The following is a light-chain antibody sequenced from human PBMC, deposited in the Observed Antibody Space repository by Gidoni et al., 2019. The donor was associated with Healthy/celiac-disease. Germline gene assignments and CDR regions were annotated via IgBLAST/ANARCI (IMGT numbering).Light chain of an antibody. CDR3: QQDGRSGWT. CDR1: QSVSSSY. J-gene: IGKJ1*01. Sequence: IVFTHSPGTLSLSPGERATLSCRASQSVSSSYLAWYQQKPGQPPRLLIYGASTRPTGIPDRFSGSGSGKDFTLTISRLEPEDLEVYYGQQDGRSGWTFGQGTKVEIK. CDR2: GAS. V-gene: IGKV3-20*01.